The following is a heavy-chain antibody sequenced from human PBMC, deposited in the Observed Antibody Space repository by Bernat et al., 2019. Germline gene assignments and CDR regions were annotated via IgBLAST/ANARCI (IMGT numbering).Heavy chain of an antibody. V-gene: IGHV3-73*02. D-gene: IGHD3-10*01. Sequence: EVQLVESGGGVVQPGGSLKLSCAASGFTFSGSAMHWVRQASGKGLEWVGRIRIDANSYATTYVASVKGRFTISRDDSKNMAYLQMNSLKTEDTAVYYCTTHPVGGSGSSWFDPWGQGTLVTVSS. CDR2: IRIDANSYAT. CDR1: GFTFSGSA. J-gene: IGHJ5*02. CDR3: TTHPVGGSGSSWFDP.